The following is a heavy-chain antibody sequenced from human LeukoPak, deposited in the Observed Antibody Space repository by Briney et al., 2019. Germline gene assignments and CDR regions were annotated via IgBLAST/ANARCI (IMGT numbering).Heavy chain of an antibody. CDR2: ISGDGATT. CDR1: GFTFDDYA. Sequence: GGSLRLSCAVSGFTFDDYAMHWVRQAPGKGLEWVSLISGDGATTYYADSVKGRSTISRDNSKNSLYLQMNSLRTEDTALYYCAKTPPSYGRWGQGTLVTVSS. D-gene: IGHD1-14*01. V-gene: IGHV3-43*02. J-gene: IGHJ4*02. CDR3: AKTPPSYGR.